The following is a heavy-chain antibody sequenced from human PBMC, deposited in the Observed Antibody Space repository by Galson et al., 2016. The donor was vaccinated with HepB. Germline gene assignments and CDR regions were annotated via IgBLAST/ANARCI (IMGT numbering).Heavy chain of an antibody. CDR2: ISGSGGSK. CDR3: ARHRYSYGLYFDQ. Sequence: SLRLSCAASGFSLETYAMSWVRQAPGKGLEWVSFISGSGGSKHYADSVRGRFSVSRDNAHTILYMQMNTLRAEDTAVYYCARHRYSYGLYFDQWGQGTLVSVSS. CDR1: GFSLETYA. V-gene: IGHV3-23*01. J-gene: IGHJ4*02. D-gene: IGHD5-18*01.